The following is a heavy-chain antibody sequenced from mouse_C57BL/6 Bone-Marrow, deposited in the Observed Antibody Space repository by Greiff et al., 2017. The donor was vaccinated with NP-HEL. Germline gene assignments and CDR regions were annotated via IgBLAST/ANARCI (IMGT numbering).Heavy chain of an antibody. V-gene: IGHV1-81*01. J-gene: IGHJ2*01. Sequence: VQLQQSGAELARPGASVKLSCKASGYTFTSYGISWVKQRTGQGLEWIGEIYPRSGNTYYNEKFKGKATLTAEKSSSTAYMQLSRLKSEDSAVYFCARFGNYGDYWGQGTTLTVAS. CDR3: ARFGNYGDY. D-gene: IGHD2-1*01. CDR1: GYTFTSYG. CDR2: IYPRSGNT.